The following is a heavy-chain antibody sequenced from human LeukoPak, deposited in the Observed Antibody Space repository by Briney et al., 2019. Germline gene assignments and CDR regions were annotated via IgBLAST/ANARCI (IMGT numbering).Heavy chain of an antibody. CDR1: GFTFSSYA. V-gene: IGHV3-23*01. CDR3: ARDNGQWLVPGDY. J-gene: IGHJ4*02. Sequence: PGGSLRLSCAASGFTFSSYAMSWVRQAPGKGLEWVSAISGSGGSTYYADSVKGRFTISRDNSKNTLYLQMNSLRAEDTAVYYCARDNGQWLVPGDYWGQGTLVTVSS. CDR2: ISGSGGST. D-gene: IGHD6-19*01.